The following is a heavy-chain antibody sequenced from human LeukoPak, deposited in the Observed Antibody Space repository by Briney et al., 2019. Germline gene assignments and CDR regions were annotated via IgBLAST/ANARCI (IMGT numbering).Heavy chain of an antibody. CDR2: INHSGST. J-gene: IGHJ6*03. CDR1: GGSFSGYY. V-gene: IGHV4-34*01. D-gene: IGHD3-10*01. Sequence: KPSETLSLNCAVYGGSFSGYYWSWLRQPPGKGLEWIGEINHSGSTNYNPSLKSRVTISVDTSKNQFSLKLSSVTAADAAVYYCARRALYGSGRYYYYYYMDVGGKGTTVTVSS. CDR3: ARRALYGSGRYYYYYYMDV.